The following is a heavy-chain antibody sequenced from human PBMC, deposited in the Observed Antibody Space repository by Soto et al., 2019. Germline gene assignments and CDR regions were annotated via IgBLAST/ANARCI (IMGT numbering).Heavy chain of an antibody. D-gene: IGHD3-16*01. J-gene: IGHJ6*02. CDR3: ARNLGGRSAGMDV. CDR2: ISKDGNNK. CDR1: GFTFSTFA. V-gene: IGHV3-30-3*01. Sequence: PGGSLRLSCAASGFTFSTFAMHWVRQAPGKGLEWVAVISKDGNNKYNADSVKGRFTISRDNSKSMLYLQMNSLTTEDAAVYYCARNLGGRSAGMDVWGQGTTVTVSS.